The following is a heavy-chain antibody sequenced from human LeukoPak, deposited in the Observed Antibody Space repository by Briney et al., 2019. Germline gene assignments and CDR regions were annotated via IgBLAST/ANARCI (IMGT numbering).Heavy chain of an antibody. CDR1: GYTFTSYY. V-gene: IGHV1-46*01. CDR3: ARGGRINYDYVWGSYNWFDP. CDR2: INPSGGST. Sequence: ASVKVSCKASGYTFTSYYMHWVRQAPGQGLEWMGIINPSGGSTSYAQKFQGRVTMTRNTSISTAYMELSSLRSEDTAVYYCARGGRINYDYVWGSYNWFDPWGQGTLVTVSS. J-gene: IGHJ5*02. D-gene: IGHD3-16*01.